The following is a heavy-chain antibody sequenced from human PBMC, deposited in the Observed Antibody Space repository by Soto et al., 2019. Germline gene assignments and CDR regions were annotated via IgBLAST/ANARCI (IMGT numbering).Heavy chain of an antibody. CDR1: GFIFSDFA. V-gene: IGHV3-23*01. D-gene: IGHD3-10*01. J-gene: IGHJ4*02. CDR2: IRQSGDRS. CDR3: VTAVRTRLDN. Sequence: LRLSCAASGFIFSDFAMYWVRRAPGKGLEWVSSIRQSGDRSSYADSAKGRFTISRDNSKNTLYLQMNGLRLDDTAVYYCVTAVRTRLDNWGPGTLVTVSS.